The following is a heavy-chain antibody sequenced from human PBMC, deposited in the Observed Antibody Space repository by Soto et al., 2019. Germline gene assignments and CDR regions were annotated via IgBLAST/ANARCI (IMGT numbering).Heavy chain of an antibody. D-gene: IGHD2-2*02. J-gene: IGHJ4*02. CDR3: ARPRYCSSSSCHTFDY. CDR1: GGSISSYY. Sequence: PSETLSLTCTVSGGSISSYYWTWIRQPPGKGLEWIGNIYYSGSTNYNPSLNSRVIISVDTSKNQFSLKLTSVTAADTAVYYCARPRYCSSSSCHTFDYWGQGTLVTVSS. V-gene: IGHV4-59*01. CDR2: IYYSGST.